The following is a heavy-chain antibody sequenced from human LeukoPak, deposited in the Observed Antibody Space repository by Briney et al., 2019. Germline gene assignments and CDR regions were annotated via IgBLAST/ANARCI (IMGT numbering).Heavy chain of an antibody. Sequence: PGGSLRLSCVASGFTFSSYSMNWVGQAPGKGLEWVSYISTSSTMIYYADSVKGRFTISRDNAKNSLYLQVNSLRDEDTAVYYCARKNDYDSSGYHNWFAPWGQGTLVTVSS. CDR2: ISTSSTMI. CDR1: GFTFSSYS. CDR3: ARKNDYDSSGYHNWFAP. J-gene: IGHJ5*02. V-gene: IGHV3-48*02. D-gene: IGHD3-22*01.